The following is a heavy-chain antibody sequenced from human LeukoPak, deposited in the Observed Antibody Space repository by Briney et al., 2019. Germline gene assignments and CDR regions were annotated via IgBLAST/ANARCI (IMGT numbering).Heavy chain of an antibody. CDR1: GYTFTSYV. CDR3: ARAYARIPFLEYYDILTGPLGDNAFDI. J-gene: IGHJ3*02. Sequence: ASVKVSCKASGYTFTSYVMNWVRQAPGQGLEWMGWINTNTGNPTYAQGFTGRFVFSLDTSVSTAYLQISSLKAEDTAVYYCARAYARIPFLEYYDILTGPLGDNAFDIWGQGTMVTVSS. CDR2: INTNTGNP. V-gene: IGHV7-4-1*02. D-gene: IGHD3-9*01.